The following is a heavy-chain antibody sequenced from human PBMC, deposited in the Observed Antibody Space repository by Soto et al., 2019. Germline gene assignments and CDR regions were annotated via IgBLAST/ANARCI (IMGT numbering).Heavy chain of an antibody. V-gene: IGHV3-30-3*01. CDR1: GFTFSSYA. CDR3: ASPLRRDGYNYGALDY. CDR2: ISYDGSNK. Sequence: QVQLVESGGGVVQPGRSLRLSCAASGFTFSSYAMHWVRQAPGKGLEWVAVISYDGSNKYYADSVKGRFTISRDNSKNTLYLQMNSLRAEDTAVYYCASPLRRDGYNYGALDYWGQGTLVTVSS. J-gene: IGHJ4*02. D-gene: IGHD5-12*01.